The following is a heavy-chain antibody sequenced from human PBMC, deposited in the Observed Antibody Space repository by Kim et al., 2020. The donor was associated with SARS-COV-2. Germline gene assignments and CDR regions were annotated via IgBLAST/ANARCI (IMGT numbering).Heavy chain of an antibody. Sequence: GSLRLSCAASGFTFSNSAMSWVRQAPGKGLEWFSTIGTNTYYADSVKGRFAISRDNSKNTLYLQMNSLRAEDTAVYFCARTSHMDVWGQGTTVTASS. CDR2: IGTNT. J-gene: IGHJ6*02. CDR3: ARTSHMDV. D-gene: IGHD1-7*01. V-gene: IGHV3-23*01. CDR1: GFTFSNSA.